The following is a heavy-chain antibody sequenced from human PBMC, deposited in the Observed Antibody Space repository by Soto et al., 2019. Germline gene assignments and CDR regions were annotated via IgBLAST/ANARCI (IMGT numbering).Heavy chain of an antibody. J-gene: IGHJ4*02. D-gene: IGHD4-17*01. CDR1: GGSVSDKTDD. Sequence: PSGTLALACSASGGSVSDKTDDWSWIRQPPGKRLEWIGYVYYSGTTNYNPSLKSRVTISVDLSKNRFSLRLSSVTTADTALYYCARSTAVPNTLRSRYFFDYWGQGTLVTVSS. CDR2: VYYSGTT. CDR3: ARSTAVPNTLRSRYFFDY. V-gene: IGHV4-61*01.